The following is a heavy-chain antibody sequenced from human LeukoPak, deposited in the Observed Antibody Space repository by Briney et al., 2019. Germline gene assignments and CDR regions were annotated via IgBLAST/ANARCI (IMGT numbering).Heavy chain of an antibody. V-gene: IGHV3-7*01. CDR2: IKQDGSDK. CDR3: AKGPFGVVIEINFDY. Sequence: GGSLRLSCAASGFTFTKYWMTWVRQAPGKGLEWVGNIKQDGSDKNYMDSVKGRFTISRDNTKNSVYLQMSSLRAEDTAVYYCAKGPFGVVIEINFDYWGQGTLVTVSS. D-gene: IGHD3-3*01. J-gene: IGHJ4*02. CDR1: GFTFTKYW.